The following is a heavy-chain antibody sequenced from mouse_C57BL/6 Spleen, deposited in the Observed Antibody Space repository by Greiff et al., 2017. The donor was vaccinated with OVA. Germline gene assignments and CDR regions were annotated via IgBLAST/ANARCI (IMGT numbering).Heavy chain of an antibody. V-gene: IGHV5-17*01. J-gene: IGHJ2*01. D-gene: IGHD1-1*01. CDR1: GFTFSDYG. Sequence: EVQLVESGGGLVKPGGSLKLSCAASGFTFSDYGMHWVRQAPEKGLEWVAYISSGSSTIYYADTVKGRFTISRDNAKNTLFLQMTSLRSEDTAMYYCARTHYYGSSYVDYWGQGTTLTVSS. CDR3: ARTHYYGSSYVDY. CDR2: ISSGSSTI.